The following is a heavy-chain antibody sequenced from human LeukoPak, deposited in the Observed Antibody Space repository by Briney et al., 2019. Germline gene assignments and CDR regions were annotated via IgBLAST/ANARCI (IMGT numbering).Heavy chain of an antibody. CDR3: ARSPGAAGPLGY. CDR1: GGSISSSSYY. Sequence: PSETLSLTCTVSGGSISSSSYYWGWIRQPPGKGLEWIGSIYYSGSTYYNPSLKRRVTISVDTSKNQFSLKLSSVTAADTAVYYCARSPGAAGPLGYWGQGTLVTVSS. D-gene: IGHD6-13*01. J-gene: IGHJ4*02. CDR2: IYYSGST. V-gene: IGHV4-39*01.